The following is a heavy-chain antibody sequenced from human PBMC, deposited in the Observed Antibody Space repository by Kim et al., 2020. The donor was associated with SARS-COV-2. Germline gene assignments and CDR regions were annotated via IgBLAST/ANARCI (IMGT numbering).Heavy chain of an antibody. Sequence: ASVKVSCKASGYTFTSYAMHWVRRAPGQGLEWMGWINVGNGNTKYSQKFQGRVTITRDTSASTAYMELSSLRSEDTAVYYCARSGSGSSILDYFDYWGQGTVVTVSS. CDR1: GYTFTSYA. V-gene: IGHV1-3*01. CDR2: INVGNGNT. J-gene: IGHJ4*02. D-gene: IGHD3-10*01. CDR3: ARSGSGSSILDYFDY.